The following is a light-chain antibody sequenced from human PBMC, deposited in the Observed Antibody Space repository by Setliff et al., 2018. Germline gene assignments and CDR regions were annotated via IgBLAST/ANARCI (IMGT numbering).Light chain of an antibody. CDR3: TSYASGSTYVV. CDR2: EVT. Sequence: QSVLTQPAAVSGSPGQSIAISCAGTSSDVGGYNYVSWYQQHPGKAPKLLIYEVTKRPSGVSDRFSGSKSGNTASLTISGLQAGDEADYFCTSYASGSTYVVFGGGTK. V-gene: IGLV2-14*03. CDR1: SSDVGGYNY. J-gene: IGLJ2*01.